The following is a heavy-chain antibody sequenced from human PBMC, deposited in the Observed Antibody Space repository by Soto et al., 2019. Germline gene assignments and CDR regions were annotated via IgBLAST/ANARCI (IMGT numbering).Heavy chain of an antibody. D-gene: IGHD5-18*01. J-gene: IGHJ6*03. CDR3: ARGLDTATSWYMDV. Sequence: QVQLVQSGAEVKKPGASVKVSCKASGYTFTSYDINWVRQATGQGLEWMGWMNPNSGNTGYAQKFQGRVTMTRNTSKRTAYMELSSLRSEDTAVYYCARGLDTATSWYMDVWGKGTTVTVSS. V-gene: IGHV1-8*01. CDR1: GYTFTSYD. CDR2: MNPNSGNT.